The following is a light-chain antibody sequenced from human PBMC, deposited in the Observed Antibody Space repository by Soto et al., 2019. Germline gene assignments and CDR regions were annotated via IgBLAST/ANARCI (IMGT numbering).Light chain of an antibody. CDR3: QQYNNWPPSIT. J-gene: IGKJ5*01. CDR2: AAS. Sequence: AFQMTQSPSSLSASVGDRVPLTCRASQDIRNDLGWYQQKPGKAPRLLIYAASILQSGVPSRFSGSGSGTEFTLTISSLQSEDFAVYYCQQYNNWPPSITFGQGTRLDIK. V-gene: IGKV1-6*01. CDR1: QDIRND.